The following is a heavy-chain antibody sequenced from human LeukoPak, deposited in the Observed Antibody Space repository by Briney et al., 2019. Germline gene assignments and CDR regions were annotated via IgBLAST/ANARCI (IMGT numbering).Heavy chain of an antibody. D-gene: IGHD6-13*01. CDR3: ARGGAAAGYYYYYYMDV. J-gene: IGHJ6*03. Sequence: ASVKVSCKASGYTFTGYYMHWVRQAPGQGLEWMGWINPNSGGTNYAQKFQGRVTMTRDTSIGTAYMELSRLRSDDTAVYYCARGGAAAGYYYYYYMDVWGKGTTVIVSS. CDR1: GYTFTGYY. CDR2: INPNSGGT. V-gene: IGHV1-2*02.